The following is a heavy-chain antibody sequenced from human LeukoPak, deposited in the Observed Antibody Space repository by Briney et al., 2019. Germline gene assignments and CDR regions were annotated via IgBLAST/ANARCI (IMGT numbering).Heavy chain of an antibody. CDR3: ARAGGKWLSRSAFDI. J-gene: IGHJ3*02. CDR1: GFTFSSYS. V-gene: IGHV3-21*01. Sequence: PGGSLRLSCAASGFTFSSYSTSWVRQAPGKGLEWVSSISTSSSYIYYADSVKGRFTISRDNAKNSLYLQMSSLRAEDTAVYYCARAGGKWLSRSAFDIWGQGTMVTVSS. CDR2: ISTSSSYI. D-gene: IGHD6-19*01.